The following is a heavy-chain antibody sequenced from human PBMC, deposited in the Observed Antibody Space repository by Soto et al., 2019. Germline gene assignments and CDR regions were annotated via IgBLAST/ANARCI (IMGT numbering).Heavy chain of an antibody. D-gene: IGHD3-22*01. Sequence: PGGAPRLSCAASGFTFSSYAMGWVRQAPGEGLEWVSAISGSGGSTYYADSVKGRFTISRDNSKNTLYLQMTSLRDEDTAVYYCAKHGGYYDSSGHSGMDVWGQGTTVTVSS. CDR3: AKHGGYYDSSGHSGMDV. CDR1: GFTFSSYA. J-gene: IGHJ6*02. CDR2: ISGSGGST. V-gene: IGHV3-23*01.